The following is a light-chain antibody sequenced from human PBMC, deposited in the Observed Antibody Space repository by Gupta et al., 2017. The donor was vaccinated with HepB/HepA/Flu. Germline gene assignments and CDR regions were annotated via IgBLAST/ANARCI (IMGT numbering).Light chain of an antibody. CDR2: TND. V-gene: IGLV1-44*01. CDR3: ASWDNTRNVQV. CDR1: HSNLGSNT. J-gene: IGLJ2*01. Sequence: SVLTPPPSASGPPGKTVNISCSGSHSNLGSNTFTWYQPLPGTAPRLLIYTNDKRLSGVPARFSASKYGTSATLAISGLQAEDEGDYYCASWDNTRNVQVFGGGTKLTVL.